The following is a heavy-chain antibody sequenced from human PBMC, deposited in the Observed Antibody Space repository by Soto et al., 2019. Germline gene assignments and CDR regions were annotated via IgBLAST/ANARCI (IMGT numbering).Heavy chain of an antibody. D-gene: IGHD3-22*01. Sequence: QIQLVQSGAEVKKPGSSMKVSCKASGCTFSSYAISRVRQAPGQGLEWMGGIIPIFGTADYAQKFQGRVTITADESTSTAYMELSSLKYEDTAVYYCAGHSSGVPGYYYGMDVWGQGTTVTVSS. CDR3: AGHSSGVPGYYYGMDV. J-gene: IGHJ6*02. CDR2: IIPIFGTA. V-gene: IGHV1-69*12. CDR1: GCTFSSYA.